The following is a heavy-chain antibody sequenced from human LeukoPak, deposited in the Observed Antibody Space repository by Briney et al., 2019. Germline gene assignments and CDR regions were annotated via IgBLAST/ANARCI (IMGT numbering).Heavy chain of an antibody. J-gene: IGHJ4*02. CDR3: ARGRNSNYYDSSGYYPY. Sequence: PGGSLRLSCAVSGFTFSSYDMNWVRQPTGKGLEWVSAIGTLGDTDYPDSVKGRFTISRENAKNSLYLQMNNLRAGDTAVYYCARGRNSNYYDSSGYYPYWGQGALVTVSS. D-gene: IGHD3-22*01. V-gene: IGHV3-13*01. CDR1: GFTFSSYD. CDR2: IGTLGDT.